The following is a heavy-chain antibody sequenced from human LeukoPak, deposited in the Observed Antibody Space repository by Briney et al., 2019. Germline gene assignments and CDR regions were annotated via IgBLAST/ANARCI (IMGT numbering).Heavy chain of an antibody. CDR1: GGTFSSYA. J-gene: IGHJ4*02. CDR3: ARGRFLEWLPAVNYFDY. Sequence: KVSCKASGGTFSSYAISWVRQAPGQGLEWMGGIIPIFCTANYAQKFQGRVTITADESTSTAYMELSSLRSEDTAVYYCARGRFLEWLPAVNYFDYWGQGTLVTVSS. CDR2: IIPIFCTA. D-gene: IGHD3-3*01. V-gene: IGHV1-69*01.